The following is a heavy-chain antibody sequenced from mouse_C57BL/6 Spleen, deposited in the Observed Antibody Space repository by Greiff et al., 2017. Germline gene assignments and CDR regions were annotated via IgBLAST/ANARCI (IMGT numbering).Heavy chain of an antibody. V-gene: IGHV1-63*01. CDR3: ARNPNYYSSSLLDY. D-gene: IGHD1-1*01. CDR1: GYTFTNYW. CDR2: IYPGGGCT. Sequence: VQLQQSGAELVRPGTSVKMSCKASGYTFTNYWIGWAKQRPGHGLEWIGDIYPGGGCTNYNEKFKGKATLTADKSSSTAYMQFSSLTSEDSAIYYCARNPNYYSSSLLDYWGQGTTLTVSS. J-gene: IGHJ2*01.